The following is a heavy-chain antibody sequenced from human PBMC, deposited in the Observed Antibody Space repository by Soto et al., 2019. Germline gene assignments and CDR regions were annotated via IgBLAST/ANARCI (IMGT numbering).Heavy chain of an antibody. CDR2: IYYSGNT. J-gene: IGHJ5*02. D-gene: IGHD3-10*01. Sequence: TCTVYGGSISSTTDYWGWIRQPPGKGQEWISSIYYSGNTYYNPSLKSRVTISVDTSKSQFSLKLSSVTAADTAVYYCATSRLTGSHTLFDPWGQGTLVTVSS. CDR1: GGSISSTTDY. CDR3: ATSRLTGSHTLFDP. V-gene: IGHV4-39*01.